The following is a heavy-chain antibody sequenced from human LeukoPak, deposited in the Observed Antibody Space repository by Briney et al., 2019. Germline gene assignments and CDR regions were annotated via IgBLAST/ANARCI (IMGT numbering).Heavy chain of an antibody. CDR3: ARDVRIAAAGLYYYYYMDV. J-gene: IGHJ6*03. V-gene: IGHV1-18*01. CDR1: GYTFTSYG. D-gene: IGHD6-13*01. Sequence: ASVKVSCKASGYTFTSYGISWVRQAPGQGLEWMGWISAYNGNTNYAQKPQGRVTMTTDTSTSTAYMELRSLRSDDTAVYYCARDVRIAAAGLYYYYYMDVWGKGTTVTISS. CDR2: ISAYNGNT.